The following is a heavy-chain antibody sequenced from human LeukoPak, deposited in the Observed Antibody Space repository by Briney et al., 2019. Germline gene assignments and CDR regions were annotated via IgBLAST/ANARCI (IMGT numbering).Heavy chain of an antibody. CDR3: ARGFGELSSYFDY. CDR1: GYTFTSYG. J-gene: IGHJ4*02. Sequence: SVKVSCKASGYTFTSYGISWVRQAPGQGLEWMGGIIPIFGTANYAQKFQGRVTITTDESTSTAYMELSSLRSEDTAVYYCARGFGELSSYFDYWGQGTLVTVSS. V-gene: IGHV1-69*05. CDR2: IIPIFGTA. D-gene: IGHD3-10*01.